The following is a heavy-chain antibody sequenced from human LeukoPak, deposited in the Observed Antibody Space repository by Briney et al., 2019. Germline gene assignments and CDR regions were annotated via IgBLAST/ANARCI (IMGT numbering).Heavy chain of an antibody. V-gene: IGHV3-11*04. CDR2: ISSSGSTI. Sequence: GGSLRLSCAASGFTFSDYYMSWIRQAPGKGLEWVSYISSSGSTIYYADSVKGRFTISRDNAKNSLYLQMNSLRAEDTAVYYCARDSYYDSSGYPLFDYWGQGTLVTVSS. CDR1: GFTFSDYY. J-gene: IGHJ4*02. CDR3: ARDSYYDSSGYPLFDY. D-gene: IGHD3-22*01.